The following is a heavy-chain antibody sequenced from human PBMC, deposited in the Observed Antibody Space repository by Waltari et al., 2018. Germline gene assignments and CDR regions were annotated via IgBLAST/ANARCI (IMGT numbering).Heavy chain of an antibody. CDR3: ASGPGGYYFES. CDR2: INLRGKT. V-gene: IGHV4-34*02. Sequence: QVQLQQWGAGLLKPSETLSLTCAISAGSFSGYLCRGTRQAPGKGLEWMAGINLRGKTDYNPSLRSRVTMSVDTSKNQFSLKLSSVTAADTAVYYCASGPGGYYFESWGLGTLVTVSS. CDR1: AGSFSGYL. D-gene: IGHD3-16*01. J-gene: IGHJ4*02.